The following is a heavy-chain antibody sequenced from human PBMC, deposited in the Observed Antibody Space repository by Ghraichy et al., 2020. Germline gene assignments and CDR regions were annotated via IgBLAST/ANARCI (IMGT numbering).Heavy chain of an antibody. CDR2: ISSSGSYI. Sequence: GSLRLSCAASGFSFNTYGMVWVRQAPGKGLEWISDISSSGSYIYYADSMQGRFIVSRDNAKNSLYLQMNSLGAEDTAVYYCARIESRYLDVWGRGTTVTVSS. V-gene: IGHV3-21*01. CDR1: GFSFNTYG. D-gene: IGHD1-1*01. CDR3: ARIESRYLDV. J-gene: IGHJ6*02.